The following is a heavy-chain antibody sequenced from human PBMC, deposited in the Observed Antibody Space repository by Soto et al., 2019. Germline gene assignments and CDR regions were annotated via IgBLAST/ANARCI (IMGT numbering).Heavy chain of an antibody. Sequence: VGSLRLSCAASGFTFSSYSMNWVRQAPGKGLEWVSSISSSSSYIYYADSVKGRFTISRDNAKNSLYLQMNSLRAEDTAVYYCARLAGSWYAPPQPGPYGMDVWGQGTTVTVSS. D-gene: IGHD6-13*01. CDR2: ISSSSSYI. J-gene: IGHJ6*02. CDR1: GFTFSSYS. CDR3: ARLAGSWYAPPQPGPYGMDV. V-gene: IGHV3-21*01.